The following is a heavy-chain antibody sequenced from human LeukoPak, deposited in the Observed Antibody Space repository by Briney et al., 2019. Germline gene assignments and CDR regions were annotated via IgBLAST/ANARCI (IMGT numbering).Heavy chain of an antibody. V-gene: IGHV4-59*01. D-gene: IGHD1-26*01. CDR3: ARVRGVDSGSHDAFDI. CDR1: GGSISNYY. CDR2: IYYSGST. J-gene: IGHJ3*02. Sequence: SETLFLTCTVSGGSISNYYWSWIRQPPGKELEWIGYIYYSGSTNYNPSLKSRVTISVDTSKNQFSLKLSSVTAADTAVYYCARVRGVDSGSHDAFDIWGQGTMVTVSS.